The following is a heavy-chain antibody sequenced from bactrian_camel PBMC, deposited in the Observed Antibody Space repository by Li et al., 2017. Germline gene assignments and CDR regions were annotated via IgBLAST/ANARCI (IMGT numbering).Heavy chain of an antibody. Sequence: HVQLVESGGGSVQAGGSLNISCTASGFNFRDREMGWYRQAPGKECVLVSNILRDGSARYADSVKGRFTISRDNTRSTVHLQMDDLNPEDTAMYYCTTNIVVMTPRGQGTQVTVS. J-gene: IGHJ4*01. D-gene: IGHD1*01. CDR2: ILRDGSA. CDR3: TTNIVVMTP. CDR1: GFNFRDRE. V-gene: IGHV3S56*01.